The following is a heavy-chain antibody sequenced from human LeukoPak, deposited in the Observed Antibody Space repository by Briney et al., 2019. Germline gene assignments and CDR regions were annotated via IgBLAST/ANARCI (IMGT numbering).Heavy chain of an antibody. Sequence: SETLSLTCTVSGASVNTDYWSWIRQPPGKGLEWIGYTYNSGSTNYNPSLKSRVTISVDTSKNHFSLRLTSVTAADTALYYCARVAYDSFGHYYHDYFDHWGQGTLVTVSS. CDR1: GASVNTDY. J-gene: IGHJ4*02. CDR3: ARVAYDSFGHYYHDYFDH. D-gene: IGHD3-22*01. CDR2: TYNSGST. V-gene: IGHV4-59*02.